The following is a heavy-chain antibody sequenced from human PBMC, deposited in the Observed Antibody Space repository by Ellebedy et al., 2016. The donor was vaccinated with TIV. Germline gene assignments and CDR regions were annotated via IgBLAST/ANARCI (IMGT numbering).Heavy chain of an antibody. J-gene: IGHJ4*02. V-gene: IGHV4-59*08. CDR2: IYYSGSA. Sequence: SETLSLTCTVSGGSISNYYWSWIWQPPGKGLEWIGYIYYSGSANYNPSLKSRVTISLDASKSQFSLKLTSVTAADTAVYYCARTAMGAPYFDFWGQGTLVTVSS. CDR1: GGSISNYY. D-gene: IGHD1-26*01. CDR3: ARTAMGAPYFDF.